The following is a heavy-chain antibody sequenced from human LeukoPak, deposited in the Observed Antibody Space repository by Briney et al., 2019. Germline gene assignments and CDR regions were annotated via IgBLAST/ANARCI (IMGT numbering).Heavy chain of an antibody. J-gene: IGHJ3*02. V-gene: IGHV3-48*03. D-gene: IGHD4-17*01. CDR2: ISSSGSTI. Sequence: GGSLRLSCAASGFTFSSYEMNWVRQAPGKGLEWVSYISSSGSTIYYADSVKGRFTIFRDNAKNSLYLQMNSLRAEDTAVYYCAREKGYGDYGDAFDIWGQGTMVTVSS. CDR1: GFTFSSYE. CDR3: AREKGYGDYGDAFDI.